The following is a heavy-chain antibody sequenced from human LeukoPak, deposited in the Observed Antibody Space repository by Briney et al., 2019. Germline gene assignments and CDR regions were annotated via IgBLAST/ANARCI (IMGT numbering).Heavy chain of an antibody. D-gene: IGHD4-17*01. V-gene: IGHV3-74*01. Sequence: GGSLRLSCAASGFTFRSDWMHWVRQAPGKGPVWVSRINSDGSSTTYADSVKGRFTISRDNAKNTLYLQMNSLRAEDTAVYYCAKDLATVTTHYYYGMDVWGQGTTVTVSS. CDR3: AKDLATVTTHYYYGMDV. CDR1: GFTFRSDW. CDR2: INSDGSST. J-gene: IGHJ6*02.